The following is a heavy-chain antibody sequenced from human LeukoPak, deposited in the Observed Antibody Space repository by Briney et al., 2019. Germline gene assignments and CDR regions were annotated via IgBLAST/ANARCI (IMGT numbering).Heavy chain of an antibody. CDR1: GGTFSSYA. CDR3: ASHGAFYLAY. D-gene: IGHD2/OR15-2a*01. Sequence: GASVKVSCKASGGTFSSYAISWVRQAPGQGLEWMGGIIPIFGTANYAQKFQGRVTITADESTSTAYMELSSLRSEDTAVYYCASHGAFYLAYWGQGTLVTVSS. V-gene: IGHV1-69*13. CDR2: IIPIFGTA. J-gene: IGHJ4*02.